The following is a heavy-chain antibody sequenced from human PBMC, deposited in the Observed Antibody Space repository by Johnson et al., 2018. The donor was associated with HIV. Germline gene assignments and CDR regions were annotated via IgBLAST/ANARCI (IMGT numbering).Heavy chain of an antibody. CDR1: GFSFSAYA. CDR2: ISASGGST. CDR3: ARGFSDSSGYGYAFDI. D-gene: IGHD3-22*01. V-gene: IGHV3-23*04. J-gene: IGHJ3*02. Sequence: VQLVESGGELIRPGASLKLSCTASGFSFSAYAMSWVRQAPGKGLEWVSLISASGGSTHYSESVKGRFTISRDNVKNTLYLQMNILGVEDTAIYYCARGFSDSSGYGYAFDIWGQGTMVTVSS.